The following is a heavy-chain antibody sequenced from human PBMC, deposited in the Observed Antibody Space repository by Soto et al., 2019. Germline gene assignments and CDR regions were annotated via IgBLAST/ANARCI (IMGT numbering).Heavy chain of an antibody. J-gene: IGHJ4*02. D-gene: IGHD2-15*01. CDR2: IYYSGST. V-gene: IGHV4-31*02. CDR1: GGSISSGGYY. CDR3: ARDRELGYCSGGSCYYFDY. Sequence: ASETLSLTCTVSGGSISSGGYYWSWIRQHPGKGLEWIGYIYYSGSTYYNPSLKSRVTISVDTSKNQFSLKLSSVTAADTAVYYCARDRELGYCSGGSCYYFDYWGQGTLVTVST.